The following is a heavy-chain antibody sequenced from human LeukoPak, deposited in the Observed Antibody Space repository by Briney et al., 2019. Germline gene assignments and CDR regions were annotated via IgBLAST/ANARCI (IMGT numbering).Heavy chain of an antibody. D-gene: IGHD6-6*01. CDR3: ARGVGSIAARPLDY. J-gene: IGHJ4*02. CDR1: GGSFSGYY. CDR2: INHSGST. Sequence: SETLSLTCAVCGGSFSGYYWSWIRQPPGKGLEWIGEINHSGSTNYNPSLKSRVTISVDTSKNQFSLKLSSVTAADTAVYYCARGVGSIAARPLDYWGQGTLVTVSS. V-gene: IGHV4-34*01.